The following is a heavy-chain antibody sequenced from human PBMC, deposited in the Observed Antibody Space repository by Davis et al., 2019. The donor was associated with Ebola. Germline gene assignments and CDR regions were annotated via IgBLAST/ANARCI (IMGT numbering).Heavy chain of an antibody. D-gene: IGHD4-17*01. CDR2: MSDDSGFI. J-gene: IGHJ2*01. Sequence: GESLKISCVASGFTFSSFSMNWVRQTPGKGLEWVSSMSDDSGFIYYADSVKGRFTVSRDNSENMLYLQMSTLRVEDTAVYYCARHVDGDFWYFDLWGRGTRVTVSS. V-gene: IGHV3-21*04. CDR1: GFTFSSFS. CDR3: ARHVDGDFWYFDL.